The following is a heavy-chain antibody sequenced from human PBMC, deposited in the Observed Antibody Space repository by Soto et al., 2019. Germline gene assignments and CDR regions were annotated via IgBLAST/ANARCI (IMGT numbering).Heavy chain of an antibody. V-gene: IGHV1-69*02. CDR1: GGTFSSYT. J-gene: IGHJ6*02. CDR2: IIPILGIA. D-gene: IGHD3-10*01. CDR3: ERLMSSGYYYGMDV. Sequence: QVQLVQSGAEVKKPGSSVKVSCKASGGTFSSYTISWVRQAPGQGLEWMGRIIPILGIANYAQKFQGRVTITAEKSTSTAYMELSSLRSEDTAVYYCERLMSSGYYYGMDVWGQGTTVTVSS.